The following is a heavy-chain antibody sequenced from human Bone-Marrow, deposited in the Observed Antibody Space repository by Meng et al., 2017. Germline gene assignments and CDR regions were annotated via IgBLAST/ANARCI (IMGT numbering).Heavy chain of an antibody. V-gene: IGHV4-31*01. Sequence: QVQLQESGPGLVKPSQTLSLTCTVSGGSISSGGYYWSWIRQHPGKGLEWIGYIYYNGSTYYNPSLKSLVTISVDTSKNQFSLKLSSVTAADTAVYYCAREASPEYYFDYWGQGTLVTVSS. J-gene: IGHJ4*02. D-gene: IGHD1-14*01. CDR1: GGSISSGGYY. CDR3: AREASPEYYFDY. CDR2: IYYNGST.